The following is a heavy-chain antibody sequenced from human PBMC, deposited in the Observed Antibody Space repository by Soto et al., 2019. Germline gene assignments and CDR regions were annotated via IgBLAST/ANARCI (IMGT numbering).Heavy chain of an antibody. V-gene: IGHV4-31*03. CDR3: ARGGPRIAPAGTWSWFDP. Sequence: QVQLQESGPGLVKPSQTLSLTCTVSGGSISSGGYYWSWIRQHPGKGLEWIGYIYYSGSTYYNPSLKSRVTISVDTSTNQFALKLSSVTAADTAVYYCARGGPRIAPAGTWSWFDPWGQGTLVTVSS. CDR2: IYYSGST. J-gene: IGHJ5*02. CDR1: GGSISSGGYY. D-gene: IGHD6-13*01.